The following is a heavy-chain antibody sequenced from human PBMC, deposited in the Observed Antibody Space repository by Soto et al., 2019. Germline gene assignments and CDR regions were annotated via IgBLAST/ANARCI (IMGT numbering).Heavy chain of an antibody. CDR2: ISGSGGST. V-gene: IGHV3-23*01. CDR3: AKTQYSSRWYDREFDF. D-gene: IGHD6-13*01. CDR1: GFIFSSYA. Sequence: HPGGSLRLSCAASGFIFSSYAMNWVRQAPGKGLEWVSVISGSGGSTYYADSVKGRFTISRDNSKNTLYLQMNSLRAEDTAVYYCAKTQYSSRWYDREFDFWGQGTPVTVSS. J-gene: IGHJ4*02.